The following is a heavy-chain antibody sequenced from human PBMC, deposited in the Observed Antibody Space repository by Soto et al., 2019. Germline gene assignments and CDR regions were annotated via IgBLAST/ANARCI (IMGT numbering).Heavy chain of an antibody. Sequence: GGSLRLSCAASGFTFSSYSMNWVRQAPGKGLEWVSYISSSSSTIYYADSVKGRFTISRDNAKNSLYLQMNSLRDEDTAVYYCARTWSARSIQLYGMDVWGQGTTVTVSS. J-gene: IGHJ6*02. CDR2: ISSSSSTI. CDR3: ARTWSARSIQLYGMDV. V-gene: IGHV3-48*02. CDR1: GFTFSSYS. D-gene: IGHD5-18*01.